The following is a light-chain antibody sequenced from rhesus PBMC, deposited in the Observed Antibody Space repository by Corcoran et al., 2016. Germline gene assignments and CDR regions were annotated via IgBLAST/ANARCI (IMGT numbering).Light chain of an antibody. CDR3: YQNSSGYRT. Sequence: QVILTQSPATLSLSPGERATLSCRASQSVSSYLAWYQQKPGQAPRLLIYGASSRATGIPDRFSGSGSGIDVTLTISSLEPEDGGVYHCYQNSSGYRTFGQGTKVEIK. CDR1: QSVSSY. CDR2: GAS. J-gene: IGKJ1*01. V-gene: IGKV3-10*01.